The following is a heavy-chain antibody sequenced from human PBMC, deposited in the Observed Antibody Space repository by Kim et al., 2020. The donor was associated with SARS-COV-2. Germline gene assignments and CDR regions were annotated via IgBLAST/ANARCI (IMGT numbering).Heavy chain of an antibody. Sequence: SETLSLTCTVSGGSVSSGSYYWSWIRQPPGKGLEWIGYIYYSGSTNYNPSLKSRVTISVDTSKIQFSLKLSSVTAADTAVYYCARVAVGVIWGMGYFDYWGQGTLVTVSS. CDR1: GGSVSSGSYY. J-gene: IGHJ4*02. V-gene: IGHV4-61*01. D-gene: IGHD3-16*01. CDR2: IYYSGST. CDR3: ARVAVGVIWGMGYFDY.